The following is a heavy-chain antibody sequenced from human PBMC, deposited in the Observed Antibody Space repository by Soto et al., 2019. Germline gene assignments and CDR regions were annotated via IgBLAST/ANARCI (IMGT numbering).Heavy chain of an antibody. Sequence: ASVKVSCKASGYTFIGYYIHWVRQAPGQGLEWMGWINPNSGATNYAQKFQGRVTMTRDTSITTAYMELSRLRSDDTAVYYCARDVVSTIGDFDFWGQGTPVTVSS. V-gene: IGHV1-2*02. J-gene: IGHJ4*02. CDR1: GYTFIGYY. D-gene: IGHD5-12*01. CDR3: ARDVVSTIGDFDF. CDR2: INPNSGAT.